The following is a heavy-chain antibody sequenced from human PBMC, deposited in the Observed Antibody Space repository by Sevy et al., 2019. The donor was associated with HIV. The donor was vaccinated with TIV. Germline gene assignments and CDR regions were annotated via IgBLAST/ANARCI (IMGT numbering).Heavy chain of an antibody. Sequence: GGSLRLSCAASGFAFSTHAMHWVRQAPGKGLEWVAVISYEGTETLYAASVEGRFTISRDNSKNMLSLQINNLRPEDTAVYYCARDGGYSVKWYPLYWGHGTLVTVSS. J-gene: IGHJ4*01. CDR3: ARDGGYSVKWYPLY. V-gene: IGHV3-30-3*01. D-gene: IGHD1-26*01. CDR1: GFAFSTHA. CDR2: ISYEGTET.